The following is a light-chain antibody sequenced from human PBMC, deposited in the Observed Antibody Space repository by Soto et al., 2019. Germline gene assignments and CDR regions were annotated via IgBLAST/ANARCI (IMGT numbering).Light chain of an antibody. CDR3: QSYDDSLSGLDVV. V-gene: IGLV1-40*01. CDR1: SSNIGAGYA. J-gene: IGLJ2*01. Sequence: QLVLTQPPSVSGAPGQRVTISCAGSSSNIGAGYAVHWYQQLPGTAPKLLIYGNNNRPSGVPDRFSGSKSGTSASLAITGLQTEDEANYYCQSYDDSLSGLDVVFGGGTKLTVL. CDR2: GNN.